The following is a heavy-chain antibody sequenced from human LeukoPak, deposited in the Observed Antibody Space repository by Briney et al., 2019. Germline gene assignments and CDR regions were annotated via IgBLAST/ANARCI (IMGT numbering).Heavy chain of an antibody. V-gene: IGHV3-74*01. CDR3: ARDLNYYGSGMRY. CDR1: EFTFSSYW. CDR2: INGDGRST. J-gene: IGHJ4*02. Sequence: PGGSLRLSCAASEFTFSSYWMHWVRQAPGKGLVWVSRINGDGRSTSYADSVKGRFAISRDNAKNTLYLQMNSLRAEDTAVYYCARDLNYYGSGMRYWGQGTLVTVSS. D-gene: IGHD3-10*01.